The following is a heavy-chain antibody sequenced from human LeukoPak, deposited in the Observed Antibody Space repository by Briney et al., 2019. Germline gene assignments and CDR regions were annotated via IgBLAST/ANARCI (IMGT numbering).Heavy chain of an antibody. CDR2: IYYSGST. V-gene: IGHV4-59*01. J-gene: IGHJ3*02. CDR1: GGSISSYY. CDR3: ARPRGVVDAFDI. D-gene: IGHD3-3*01. Sequence: SETLSLTCTVSGGSISSYYWSWIRQPPGKGLEWIGYIYYSGSTDYNPSLKSRVTISVDTSKNQFSLKLSSVTAADTAVYYCARPRGVVDAFDIWGQGTMVTVSS.